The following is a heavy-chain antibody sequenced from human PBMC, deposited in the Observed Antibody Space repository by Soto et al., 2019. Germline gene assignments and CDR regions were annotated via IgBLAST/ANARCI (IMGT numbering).Heavy chain of an antibody. CDR1: GGSFSGYY. CDR3: ASSRRARWFGELLNYFDY. D-gene: IGHD3-10*01. V-gene: IGHV4-34*01. CDR2: INHSGST. J-gene: IGHJ4*02. Sequence: SETLSLTCAVYGGSFSGYYWSWIRQPPGKGLEWIGEINHSGSTNYNPSLKSRVTISVDTSKNQFSQKLSSVTAADTAVYYCASSRRARWFGELLNYFDYWGQGTLVTVSS.